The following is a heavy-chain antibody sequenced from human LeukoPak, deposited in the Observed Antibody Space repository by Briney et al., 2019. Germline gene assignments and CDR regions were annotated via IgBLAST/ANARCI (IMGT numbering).Heavy chain of an antibody. CDR1: GFTFTSYW. J-gene: IGHJ4*02. Sequence: PGGSLRLSCVASGFTFTSYWMNWVRQAPGRGLEWVANINQDGSEKYYVDSVKGRFTISRDNAENSLYLQMNNLRAEDTAVCYCARGSSYYFDYWGQGTLVAVSS. CDR3: ARGSSYYFDY. CDR2: INQDGSEK. V-gene: IGHV3-7*01.